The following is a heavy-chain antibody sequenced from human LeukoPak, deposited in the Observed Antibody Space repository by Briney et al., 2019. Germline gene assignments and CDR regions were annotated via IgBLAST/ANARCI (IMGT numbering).Heavy chain of an antibody. CDR1: GFTFSSYG. Sequence: PGRSLRLSCAASGFTFSSYGMNWVRQAPGKGLEWVSSISSSSSYIYYADSVKGRFTISRDNAKNSLYLQMNSLRAEDTAVYYCARGDFTVTTFDYWGQGTLVTVSS. D-gene: IGHD4-17*01. J-gene: IGHJ4*02. V-gene: IGHV3-21*01. CDR3: ARGDFTVTTFDY. CDR2: ISSSSSYI.